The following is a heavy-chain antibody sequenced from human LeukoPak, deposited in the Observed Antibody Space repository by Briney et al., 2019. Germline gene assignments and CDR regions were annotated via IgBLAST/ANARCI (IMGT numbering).Heavy chain of an antibody. CDR1: GGTFSSYA. J-gene: IGHJ6*03. Sequence: ASVKVSCKASGGTFSSYAISWVRQAPGQGLEWMGGIIPIFGTANYAQRFQGRVTITADESTSTAYMELSSLRSEDTAVYYCARSSYYYDILTGYYNAPHDYYYYYMDVWGKGSTVTISS. CDR2: IIPIFGTA. V-gene: IGHV1-69*13. D-gene: IGHD3-9*01. CDR3: ARSSYYYDILTGYYNAPHDYYYYYMDV.